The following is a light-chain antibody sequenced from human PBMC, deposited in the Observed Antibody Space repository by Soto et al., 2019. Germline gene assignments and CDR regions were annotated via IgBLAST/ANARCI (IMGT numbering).Light chain of an antibody. J-gene: IGLJ1*01. CDR1: SSDIGGYNY. CDR3: SSYRNTNTFYF. CDR2: DVG. V-gene: IGLV2-14*01. Sequence: QSLMSQAASVSGSPGQSITISCTATSSDIGGYNYVSWYQQHPGKAPRLIISDVGKRPSGVSNRFSGSKSAKKASLTISGLQAEDEADYYCSSYRNTNTFYFLGTGTKVTV.